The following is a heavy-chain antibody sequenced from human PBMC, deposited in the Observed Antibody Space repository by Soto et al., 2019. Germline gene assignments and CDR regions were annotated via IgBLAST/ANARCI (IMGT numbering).Heavy chain of an antibody. Sequence: SETLSLTCTVSGGSISSSSYYWSWIRQLPGKGLEWIGYIYYSGATNYNPSLKSRVTISVDTSKNQFSLKLSSVTAADTAVYYCARAKFGGPTSPDKQLLYPTFDYWGQGTLVTVSS. J-gene: IGHJ4*02. CDR2: IYYSGAT. V-gene: IGHV4-61*01. D-gene: IGHD2-2*02. CDR3: ARAKFGGPTSPDKQLLYPTFDY. CDR1: GGSISSSSYY.